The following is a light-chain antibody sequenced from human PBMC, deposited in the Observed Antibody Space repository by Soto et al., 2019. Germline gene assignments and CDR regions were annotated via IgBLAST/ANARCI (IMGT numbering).Light chain of an antibody. CDR1: ESISSH. V-gene: IGKV3-15*01. CDR2: GSS. J-gene: IGKJ1*01. CDR3: QQYDNWPRGT. Sequence: EIVMTQSPSTLSVSPGERAPLSCRASESISSHLAWYQQKPGQAPRLLIYGSSTRATGIPAGFSGSGSGTEFTLTISSLQSEDFALYYCQQYDNWPRGTFGQGTKVDIK.